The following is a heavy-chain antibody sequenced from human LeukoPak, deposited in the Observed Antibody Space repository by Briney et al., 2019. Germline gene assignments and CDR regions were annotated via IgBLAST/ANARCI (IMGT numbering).Heavy chain of an antibody. D-gene: IGHD6-19*01. CDR3: ARDPALIAVAGNDAFDI. J-gene: IGHJ3*02. V-gene: IGHV1-18*01. CDR1: GYTFTSYG. Sequence: GASVKVSCKASGYTFTSYGISWVRQAPGQGLVWMGWISAYNSNTNYAQKLQGRVTMTTDTSTSTAQMELRSLRSDDTAVYYCARDPALIAVAGNDAFDIWGQGTMVTVSS. CDR2: ISAYNSNT.